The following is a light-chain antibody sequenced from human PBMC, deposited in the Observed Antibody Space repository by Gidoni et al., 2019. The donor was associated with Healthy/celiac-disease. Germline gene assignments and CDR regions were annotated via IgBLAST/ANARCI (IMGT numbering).Light chain of an antibody. CDR3: SSYTSSSTWV. CDR2: EVS. Sequence: QSALTQPPSVSGSPGQSVTIPGTGTSSDVGSYNRVSWYQQPPGTAPKLMIYEVSHRPSGVPDRFSGSKSGNTASLTISGLQAEDEADYYCSSYTSSSTWVFGGGTKLTVL. J-gene: IGLJ3*02. V-gene: IGLV2-18*02. CDR1: SSDVGSYNR.